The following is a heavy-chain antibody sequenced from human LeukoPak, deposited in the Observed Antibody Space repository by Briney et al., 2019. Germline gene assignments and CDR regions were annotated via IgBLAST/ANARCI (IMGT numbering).Heavy chain of an antibody. D-gene: IGHD4-17*01. Sequence: PGGSLRLSCAASGFTVSSNYMSWVRQPPGKGLEWVSVIYSGGSTYYADSVKGRFTISRDNSKNTLYLQMNSLRAEDTAVYYCARENYGELPYWGQGTLVTVSS. CDR3: ARENYGELPY. CDR2: IYSGGST. J-gene: IGHJ4*02. V-gene: IGHV3-66*01. CDR1: GFTVSSNY.